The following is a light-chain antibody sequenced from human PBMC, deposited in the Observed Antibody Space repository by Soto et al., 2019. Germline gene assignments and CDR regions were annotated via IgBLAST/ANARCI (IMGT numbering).Light chain of an antibody. CDR3: SSHTGSNTRV. CDR1: SSDVGAYDY. J-gene: IGLJ1*01. Sequence: QSTLAQPASVSGSPGQWITISCTGTSSDVGAYDYVSWYQQHPDKAPKLIIYEVRNRPSGISGRFSGSKSVNTATLTISGLQAEDEADYYCSSHTGSNTRVFGTGTKVTVL. V-gene: IGLV2-14*03. CDR2: EVR.